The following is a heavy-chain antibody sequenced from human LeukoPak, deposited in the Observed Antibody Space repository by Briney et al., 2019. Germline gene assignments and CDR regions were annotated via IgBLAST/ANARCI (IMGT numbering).Heavy chain of an antibody. Sequence: GGSLRLSCAASGFTFTNAWMSWVRQAPGKGLEWVSSISSSSSYIYYADSVKGRFTISRDNAKNSLYLQMNSLRAEDTAVYYCARLDDHNWGQGTLVTVSS. CDR1: GFTFTNAW. CDR2: ISSSSSYI. CDR3: ARLDDHN. V-gene: IGHV3-21*01. D-gene: IGHD3-3*01. J-gene: IGHJ4*02.